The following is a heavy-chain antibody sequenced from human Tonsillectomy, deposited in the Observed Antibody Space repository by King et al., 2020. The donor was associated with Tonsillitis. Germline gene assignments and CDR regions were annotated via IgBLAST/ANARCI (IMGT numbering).Heavy chain of an antibody. Sequence: VQLVESGAEVKKPGESLKISCQGSGHSFTNYWIGWVRQMPGKGLEWMGVIYPGDSTTRYSPSFQGQVTISADKFISNAYLQWSSLKVSDTAIYYCARHKLWFGTQHYMDVWGKGTTVTVSS. J-gene: IGHJ6*03. CDR1: GHSFTNYW. CDR2: IYPGDSTT. D-gene: IGHD3-10*01. V-gene: IGHV5-51*01. CDR3: ARHKLWFGTQHYMDV.